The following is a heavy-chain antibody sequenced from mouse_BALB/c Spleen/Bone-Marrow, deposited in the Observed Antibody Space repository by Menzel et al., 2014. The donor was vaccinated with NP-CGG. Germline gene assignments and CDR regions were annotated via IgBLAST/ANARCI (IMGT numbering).Heavy chain of an antibody. CDR1: GYTFTSYW. V-gene: IGHV1S132*01. D-gene: IGHD2-4*01. CDR2: IFPGTGTT. CDR3: ARKGISTVIATAYYFDY. J-gene: IGHJ2*01. Sequence: QVQLQQSGAELVEPGASVKLSCKTSGYTFTSYWIQWVKQRPGQGLGWIGEIFPGTGTTYYNEKFKDKATLTIDTSSSTAYMQLSSLTSEDSAVYFCARKGISTVIATAYYFDYWGQGSTLTVSS.